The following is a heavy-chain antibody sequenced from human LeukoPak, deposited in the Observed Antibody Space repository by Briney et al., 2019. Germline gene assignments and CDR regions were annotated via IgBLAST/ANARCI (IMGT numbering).Heavy chain of an antibody. CDR2: FYSDGST. CDR3: ARAKRAADFFEGFDS. V-gene: IGHV3-53*01. Sequence: GWSLRLSCAVSGFTVSSNYMNWVRQAPGKGLEWVSIFYSDGSTFYADSVRGRFTISRDNSKNTLFLQMNSLRAEDTAVYYCARAKRAADFFEGFDSWGQGTLVTVSS. D-gene: IGHD3/OR15-3a*01. CDR1: GFTVSSNY. J-gene: IGHJ4*02.